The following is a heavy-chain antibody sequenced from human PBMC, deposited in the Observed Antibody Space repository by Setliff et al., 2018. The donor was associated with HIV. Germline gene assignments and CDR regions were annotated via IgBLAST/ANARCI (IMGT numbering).Heavy chain of an antibody. J-gene: IGHJ6*03. V-gene: IGHV3-66*01. CDR2: LYSGGST. Sequence: GGSLRLSCAASGFTVNNNYMSWVRQAPGKGLEWVSVLYSGGSTYDADSVKGRITISRDNAKNSLFLQMNSLRADDTAVYYCARGSSRTGFLNYGGHYYYHFYMDVWGKGTAVTVSS. D-gene: IGHD2-21*01. CDR1: GFTVNNNY. CDR3: ARGSSRTGFLNYGGHYYYHFYMDV.